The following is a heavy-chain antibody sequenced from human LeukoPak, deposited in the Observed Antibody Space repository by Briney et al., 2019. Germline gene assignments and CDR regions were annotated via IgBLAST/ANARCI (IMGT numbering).Heavy chain of an antibody. V-gene: IGHV3-30*02. CDR3: ARDLSIVGASFQH. Sequence: GGSLRLSCAASGFTFNNYGMQWVRQAPGKGLEWVAFIRYDGSQTHYADSVKGRFTISRDNAKNSLYLQMNSLRAEDTAVYYCARDLSIVGASFQHWGQGTLVTVSS. CDR2: IRYDGSQT. D-gene: IGHD1-26*01. J-gene: IGHJ1*01. CDR1: GFTFNNYG.